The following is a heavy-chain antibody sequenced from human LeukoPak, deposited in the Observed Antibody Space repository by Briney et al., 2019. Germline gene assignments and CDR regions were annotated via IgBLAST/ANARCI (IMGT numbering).Heavy chain of an antibody. CDR2: IKQDGSEI. CDR1: GFTFSSYW. Sequence: GGSLRLSCAASGFTFSSYWMSWVRQAPGKGLEWVANIKQDGSEIYYVESVKGRFTISRDNAKNSVYLQMNSLRVEDTAVYYCARDKIVGATYLDYWGQGTLATVSS. CDR3: ARDKIVGATYLDY. J-gene: IGHJ4*02. V-gene: IGHV3-7*01. D-gene: IGHD1-26*01.